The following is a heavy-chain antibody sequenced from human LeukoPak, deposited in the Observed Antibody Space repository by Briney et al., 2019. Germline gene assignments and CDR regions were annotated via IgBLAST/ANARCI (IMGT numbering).Heavy chain of an antibody. J-gene: IGHJ5*02. Sequence: SQTLSLTCTVSGGSISSGGYYWSWIRQHPGKGLEWIGYIYYSGSTYYNPSLKSRVTLSVDTSQNQFSLKLSSVTAADTAVYYCARDQYGGYVYNWFDPWGQGTLVTVSS. CDR2: IYYSGST. CDR3: ARDQYGGYVYNWFDP. V-gene: IGHV4-31*03. D-gene: IGHD5-12*01. CDR1: GGSISSGGYY.